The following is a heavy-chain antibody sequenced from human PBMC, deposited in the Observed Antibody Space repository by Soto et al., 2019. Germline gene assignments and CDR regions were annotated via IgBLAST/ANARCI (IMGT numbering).Heavy chain of an antibody. Sequence: TLSLTCAVSGGCISSGGYSWSWMRQPPGNGLVWIGYIYHSGSTYYNPSLKSRVTISVDRSKNQFSLKLSSVAAADTAVYYCAGGGSYYDSSGYYFWYYFDLWGRGTLVTVSS. V-gene: IGHV4-30-2*01. J-gene: IGHJ2*01. CDR3: AGGGSYYDSSGYYFWYYFDL. CDR2: IYHSGST. CDR1: GGCISSGGYS. D-gene: IGHD3-22*01.